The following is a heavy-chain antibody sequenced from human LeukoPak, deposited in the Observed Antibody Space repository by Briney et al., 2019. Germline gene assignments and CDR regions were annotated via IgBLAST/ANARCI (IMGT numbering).Heavy chain of an antibody. V-gene: IGHV3-7*04. CDR3: VKDRGWNAFDY. CDR2: IKEDGTVK. Sequence: PVGSPRLSCAASGFNFSVSWMSWVRQAPGKGLEWVANIKEDGTVKNYVDSVKGRLTISRDNAKKSLFLQMNSLRVEDTAVYYCVKDRGWNAFDYWGQGTLVTVSS. CDR1: GFNFSVSW. J-gene: IGHJ4*02. D-gene: IGHD1-1*01.